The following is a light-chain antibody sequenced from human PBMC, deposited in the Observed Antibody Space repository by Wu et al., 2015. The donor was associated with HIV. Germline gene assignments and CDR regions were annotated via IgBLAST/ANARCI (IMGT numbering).Light chain of an antibody. J-gene: IGKJ3*01. CDR1: DITN. CDR2: EAS. V-gene: IGKV1-5*03. CDR3: QQYTTYSLT. Sequence: DRVTITCGQSDITNVGCINRTRKAPKLLIYEASRLEXGVPSRFSGSGSGTEFTLTISSLQPDDFATYYCQQYTTYSLTFGPGTKVDIK.